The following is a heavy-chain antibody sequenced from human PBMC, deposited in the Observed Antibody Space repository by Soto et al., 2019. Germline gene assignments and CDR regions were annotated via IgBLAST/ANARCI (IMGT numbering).Heavy chain of an antibody. CDR3: ARAYYDYIWGSRNYFDY. J-gene: IGHJ4*02. Sequence: PGGSLRLSCAASGFTFSSYSMNWVRQAPGKGLEWVSYISSSSSTIYYADSVKGRFTISRDNAKNSLYLQMNSLRAEDTAVYYCARAYYDYIWGSRNYFDYWGQGTLVTVSS. CDR1: GFTFSSYS. CDR2: ISSSSSTI. V-gene: IGHV3-48*01. D-gene: IGHD3-16*01.